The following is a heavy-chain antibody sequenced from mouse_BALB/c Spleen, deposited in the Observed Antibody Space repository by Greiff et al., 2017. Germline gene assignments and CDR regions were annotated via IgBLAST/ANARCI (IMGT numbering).Heavy chain of an antibody. V-gene: IGHV5-6-4*01. D-gene: IGHD1-1*01. J-gene: IGHJ2*01. Sequence: EVHLVESGGGLVKLGGSLKLSCAASGFTFSSYTMSWVRQTPEKRLEWVATISSGGSYTYYPDSVKGRFTISRDNAKNTLYLQMSSLKSEDTAMYYCTREGDGSFDYWGQGTTLTVSS. CDR3: TREGDGSFDY. CDR1: GFTFSSYT. CDR2: ISSGGSYT.